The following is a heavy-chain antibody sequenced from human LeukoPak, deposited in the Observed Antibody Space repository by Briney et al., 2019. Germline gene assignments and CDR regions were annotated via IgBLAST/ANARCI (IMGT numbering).Heavy chain of an antibody. CDR2: ISDSGGGT. V-gene: IGHV3-23*01. Sequence: PGGSLRLSCAASGFTFSSYVMNWVRQAPGKGLEWVSGISDSGGGTYYADSVKGRFTISRDNSKNTLYLQMNNLRAEDTAVYYCAKLPGCAADYWGQGTLVTVSS. CDR1: GFTFSSYV. CDR3: AKLPGCAADY. J-gene: IGHJ4*02. D-gene: IGHD4/OR15-4a*01.